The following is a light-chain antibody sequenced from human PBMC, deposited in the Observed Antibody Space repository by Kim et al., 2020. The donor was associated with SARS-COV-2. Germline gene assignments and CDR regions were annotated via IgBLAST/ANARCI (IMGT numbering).Light chain of an antibody. CDR1: SLRSYC. Sequence: LGQTGKITCQGDSLRSYCASWYQQKPGQAPVLVIYGKNNRPSGIPDRFSGSSSGNTASLTITGAQAEDEADYYCNSRDSSGNHYVFGTGTKVTVL. CDR2: GKN. J-gene: IGLJ1*01. V-gene: IGLV3-19*01. CDR3: NSRDSSGNHYV.